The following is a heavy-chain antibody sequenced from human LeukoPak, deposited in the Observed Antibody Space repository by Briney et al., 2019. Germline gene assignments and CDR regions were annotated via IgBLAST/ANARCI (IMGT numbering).Heavy chain of an antibody. V-gene: IGHV4-59*01. Sequence: SETLSLTCTVSGGSISVYYWSWVRQPPGKGLECIGYISHSGSINYNPSLQSRVTISIDTSNNQFSLNVRSATAADTAVYYCARSRDAYLLDYWGQGTLVTVSS. CDR3: ARSRDAYLLDY. CDR2: ISHSGSI. D-gene: IGHD5-24*01. J-gene: IGHJ4*02. CDR1: GGSISVYY.